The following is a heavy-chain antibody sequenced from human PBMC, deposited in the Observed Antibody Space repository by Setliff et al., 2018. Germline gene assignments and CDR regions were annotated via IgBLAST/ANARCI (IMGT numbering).Heavy chain of an antibody. V-gene: IGHV3-21*01. CDR2: ISSSSVYI. Sequence: GGSLRLSCAASRFTFSSYSMNWVRQAPGKGLEWVSSISSSSVYIYYADSVKGRFTISRDNPKNSLYLQMNSLRLEDTAVYYCARSYNFWSGPALDVWGKGTTVTVSS. CDR3: ARSYNFWSGPALDV. CDR1: RFTFSSYS. D-gene: IGHD3-3*01. J-gene: IGHJ6*04.